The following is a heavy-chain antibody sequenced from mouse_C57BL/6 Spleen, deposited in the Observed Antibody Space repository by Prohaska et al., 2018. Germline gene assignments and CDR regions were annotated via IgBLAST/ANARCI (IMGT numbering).Heavy chain of an antibody. CDR3: MRYGNYWDFDV. D-gene: IGHD2-1*01. Sequence: EVQLLETGGGLVQPGGSRGLSCEGSGFTFSGFWMSWVRQTPGKTMEWIGDLNSDDNAINYATSIKDRFTIFRDNDKSTLYLQMSNVRSEDTATYFCMRYGNYWDFDVWGTGTTVTVSS. J-gene: IGHJ1*03. V-gene: IGHV11-2*01. CDR1: GFTFSGFW. CDR2: LNSDDNAI.